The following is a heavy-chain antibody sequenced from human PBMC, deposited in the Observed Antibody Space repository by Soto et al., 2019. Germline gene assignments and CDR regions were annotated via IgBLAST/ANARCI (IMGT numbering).Heavy chain of an antibody. J-gene: IGHJ4*02. CDR2: IIPIFGTA. V-gene: IGHV1-69*13. D-gene: IGHD5-18*01. CDR3: ASDRDTASFDY. CDR1: GGTFSSYA. Sequence: GASVKVSCKASGGTFSSYAISWVRQAPGQGLEWMGGIIPIFGTANYAQKSQGRVTITADESTSTAYMVLSSLRSEDTAVYYCASDRDTASFDYWGQGTPVTVSS.